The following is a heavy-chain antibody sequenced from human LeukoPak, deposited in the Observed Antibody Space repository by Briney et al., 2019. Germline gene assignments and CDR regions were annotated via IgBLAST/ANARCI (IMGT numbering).Heavy chain of an antibody. CDR3: ARGRRAAAGTFDY. V-gene: IGHV4-30-2*01. Sequence: PSETLSLTCAVSGGSISSGGYSWSWIRQPPGKGLEWIGYTYHSGSTYYNPSLKSRVTISVDRSKNQFSLKLSSVTAADTAVYYCARGRRAAAGTFDYWGQGTLVTVSS. J-gene: IGHJ4*02. CDR2: TYHSGST. CDR1: GGSISSGGYS. D-gene: IGHD6-13*01.